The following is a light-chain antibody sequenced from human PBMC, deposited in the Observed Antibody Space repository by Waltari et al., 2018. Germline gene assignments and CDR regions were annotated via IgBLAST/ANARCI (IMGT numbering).Light chain of an antibody. CDR2: KSS. CDR3: QQYKSPPWT. V-gene: IGKV1-5*03. Sequence: IQMTQSPSTLSASVGDRVTITCRASQSINSWLAWYQEKTGKAPKLLIYKSSTLESGVPSRFSGSGSGTEFTLTISSLQPDDFATYYCQQYKSPPWTFGQGTKVEI. J-gene: IGKJ1*01. CDR1: QSINSW.